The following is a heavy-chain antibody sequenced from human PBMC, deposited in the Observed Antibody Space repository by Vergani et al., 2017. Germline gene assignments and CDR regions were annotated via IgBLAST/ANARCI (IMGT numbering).Heavy chain of an antibody. D-gene: IGHD1-14*01. CDR2: IYDSGSN. V-gene: IGHV4-39*01. Sequence: QMQLQESGLGLVKPSETLSLTCTVSGGSIRNSNSYWAWIRQPPGKGLEWIASIYDSGSNYSNPTLKSRVTISVDTSKNQFSLKMLSVTAADTAVYYCARLYNALDYWGPGTLVTISS. J-gene: IGHJ4*02. CDR1: GGSIRNSNSY. CDR3: ARLYNALDY.